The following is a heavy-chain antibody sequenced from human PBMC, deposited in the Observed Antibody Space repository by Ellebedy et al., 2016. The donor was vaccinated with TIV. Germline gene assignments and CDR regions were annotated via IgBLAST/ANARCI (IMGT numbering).Heavy chain of an antibody. CDR2: IIPIFGTA. D-gene: IGHD2-15*01. CDR3: ARDEGYCSGGSCPKHAFDI. V-gene: IGHV1-69*13. CDR1: GGTFSSYA. Sequence: SVKISCXASGGTFSSYAISWVRQAPGQGLEWMGGIIPIFGTANYAQKFQGRVTITADESTSTAYMELSSLRSEDTAVYYCARDEGYCSGGSCPKHAFDIWGQGTTVTVSS. J-gene: IGHJ3*02.